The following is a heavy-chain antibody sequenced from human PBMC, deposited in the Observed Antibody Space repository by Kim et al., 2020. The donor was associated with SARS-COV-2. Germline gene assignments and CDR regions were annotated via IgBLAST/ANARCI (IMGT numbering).Heavy chain of an antibody. CDR3: ARATYYYDSSGHRGGAFDI. V-gene: IGHV1-46*01. Sequence: ASVKVSCKASGYTFTSYYMHWVRQAPGQGLEWMGIINPSGGSTSYAQKFQGRVTMTRDTSTSTVYMELSSLRSEDTAVYYCARATYYYDSSGHRGGAFDIWGQGTMVTVSS. CDR1: GYTFTSYY. J-gene: IGHJ3*02. CDR2: INPSGGST. D-gene: IGHD3-22*01.